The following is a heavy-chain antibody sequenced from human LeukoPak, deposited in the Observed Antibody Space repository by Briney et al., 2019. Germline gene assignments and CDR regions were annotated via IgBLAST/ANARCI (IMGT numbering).Heavy chain of an antibody. CDR3: AREIVVLPAAIDWYFDL. V-gene: IGHV3-30*03. J-gene: IGHJ2*01. D-gene: IGHD2-2*01. CDR2: ISYDGSNK. CDR1: GFTFSSYG. Sequence: GRSLRLSCAASGFTFSSYGMHWVRQAPGKGLEWVAVISYDGSNKYYADSVKGRFTISRDNSKNTLYLQMNSLRAEDTAVYYCAREIVVLPAAIDWYFDLWGRGTLVTVSS.